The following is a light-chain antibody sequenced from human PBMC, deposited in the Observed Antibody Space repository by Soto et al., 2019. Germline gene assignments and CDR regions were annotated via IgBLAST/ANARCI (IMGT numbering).Light chain of an antibody. CDR3: CSYTTTSAVG. J-gene: IGLJ2*01. V-gene: IGLV2-14*01. CDR2: EVT. CDR1: SSDIGVYDF. Sequence: QSALTQPASVSGSPGQSITISCTGTSSDIGVYDFVSWYQQHPGIAPKLIIYEVTNRPSGVSNRFSGSKSGNTASLTISGLQAEDEADYYCCSYTTTSAVGFGGGTKLTVL.